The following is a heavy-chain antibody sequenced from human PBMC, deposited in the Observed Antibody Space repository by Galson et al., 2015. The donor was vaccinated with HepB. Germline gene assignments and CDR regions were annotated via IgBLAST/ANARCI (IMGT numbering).Heavy chain of an antibody. CDR3: ARYCSSTSCYRWFDP. D-gene: IGHD2-2*01. CDR1: GGSISRGGYY. V-gene: IGHV4-31*03. Sequence: TLSLTCTVSGGSISRGGYYWRWSRQHPGKGLEWIGYIYYSGSTYYNPALKSRVTITVDTSKNQFSLKLSSVTAADTAVYYCARYCSSTSCYRWFDPWGQGTLVTVSS. J-gene: IGHJ5*02. CDR2: IYYSGST.